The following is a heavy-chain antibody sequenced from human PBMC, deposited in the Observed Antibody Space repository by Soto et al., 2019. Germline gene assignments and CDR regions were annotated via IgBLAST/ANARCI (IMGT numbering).Heavy chain of an antibody. J-gene: IGHJ4*02. V-gene: IGHV1-46*01. CDR3: ARVAATGKSYFDD. CDR2: INPSGGST. D-gene: IGHD6-13*01. Sequence: GASVKVSCKASGGTFSSYTISWVRQAPGQGLEWMGIINPSGGSTSYAQKFQGRVTMTRDTSTSTVYMELSSLRSEDTAVYYCARVAATGKSYFDDWAQGTLVTIPS. CDR1: GGTFSSYT.